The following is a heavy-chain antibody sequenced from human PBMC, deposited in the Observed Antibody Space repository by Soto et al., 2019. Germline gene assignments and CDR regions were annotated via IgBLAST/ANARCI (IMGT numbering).Heavy chain of an antibody. J-gene: IGHJ6*02. Sequence: QVHLVQSGAEVKKPGASVKVSCKASGYTFTRYGISWVRQAPGQRLEWMGWISADTGHTNYAQKFQDRVTMTTDTATSTVYMELRSLRSDDTAMFYCARERVAAAHNYYHGMDVWGQGTTVTVSS. CDR1: GYTFTRYG. V-gene: IGHV1-18*01. CDR2: ISADTGHT. CDR3: ARERVAAAHNYYHGMDV. D-gene: IGHD6-13*01.